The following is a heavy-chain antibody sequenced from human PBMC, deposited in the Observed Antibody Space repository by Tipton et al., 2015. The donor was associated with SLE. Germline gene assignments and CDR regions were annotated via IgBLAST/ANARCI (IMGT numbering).Heavy chain of an antibody. D-gene: IGHD6-19*01. J-gene: IGHJ3*02. CDR3: VRDSSGWPSSDAFDI. CDR1: GGSISSSSYY. CDR2: SDYSGNT. Sequence: TLSLTCTVSGGSISSSSYYWGWIRQPPGKGLEWIGTSDYSGNTYYNPSLRSRVSISVDTSKNQFSLKLTSVTAADTAVYYCVRDSSGWPSSDAFDIWGQGTMVTVSS. V-gene: IGHV4-39*07.